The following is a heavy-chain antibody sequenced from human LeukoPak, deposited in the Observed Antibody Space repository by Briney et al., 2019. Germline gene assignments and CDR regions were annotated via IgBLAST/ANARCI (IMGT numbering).Heavy chain of an antibody. V-gene: IGHV4-39*07. D-gene: IGHD3-10*01. CDR3: VRDVPSGRFDF. Sequence: SETLSLTCTVSGGSISSNTYYWGWIRQSPGKGLEWIGSINYSGITYYTPSLKSRVTISVDTSKNQFSLKLSSVTAADTAVYYCVRDVPSGRFDFWGQGTLVTVSS. J-gene: IGHJ4*02. CDR2: INYSGIT. CDR1: GGSISSNTYY.